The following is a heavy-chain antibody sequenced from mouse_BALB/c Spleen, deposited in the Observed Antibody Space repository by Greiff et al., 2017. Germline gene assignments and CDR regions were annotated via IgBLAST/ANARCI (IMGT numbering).Heavy chain of an antibody. CDR3: ARSPYGIFDY. Sequence: VQLKESGPGLVKPSQSLSLTCSVTGYSITSGYYWNWIRQFPGNKLEWMGYMSYDGSNNYNPSLKNRISITRDTSKNQFFLKLNSVTTEDTATYYCARSPYGIFDYWGQGTTLTVSS. J-gene: IGHJ2*01. D-gene: IGHD2-1*01. V-gene: IGHV3-6*02. CDR2: MSYDGSN. CDR1: GYSITSGYY.